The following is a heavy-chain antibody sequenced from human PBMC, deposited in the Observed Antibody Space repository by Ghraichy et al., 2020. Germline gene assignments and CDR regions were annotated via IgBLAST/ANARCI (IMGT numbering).Heavy chain of an antibody. CDR2: IYYSGST. D-gene: IGHD2-15*01. CDR1: GDSISSSSDY. Sequence: SETLSLTFTVSGDSISSSSDYWAWIRQPPGKGLEWIGSIYYSGSTYYNPSLKSRVTISVDTSENQFSLKLTSVTAADTAVYYCARQAMDIVVVVSATFDYWGQGTLVTVSS. V-gene: IGHV4-39*01. CDR3: ARQAMDIVVVVSATFDY. J-gene: IGHJ4*02.